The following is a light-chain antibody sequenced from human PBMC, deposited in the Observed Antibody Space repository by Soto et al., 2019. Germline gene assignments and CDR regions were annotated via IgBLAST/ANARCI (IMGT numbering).Light chain of an antibody. J-gene: IGKJ1*01. CDR3: KKYNTAAQS. CDR2: AAS. V-gene: IGKV1-27*01. Sequence: DIQMNHSPSSLSASVGDRVTITCRASPVILDYVAWFQQKQGTAPRLLIFAASTLQSGVPSRFSGNDAGTDFTITVSSVKPADAATYCSKKYNTAAQSCGQGTTVEF. CDR1: PVILDY.